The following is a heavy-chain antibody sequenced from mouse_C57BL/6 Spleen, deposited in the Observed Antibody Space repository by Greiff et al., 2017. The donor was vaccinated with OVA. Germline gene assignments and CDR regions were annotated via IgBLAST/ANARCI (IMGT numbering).Heavy chain of an antibody. CDR2: ISRGSSTT. J-gene: IGHJ3*01. CDR1: GFTFTDYG. V-gene: IGHV5-17*01. Sequence: EVKLQESGGGLVKPGGSLKLSCAASGFTFTDYGMHWVRQAPEKGLEWVAYISRGSSTTYYADTVKGRFTISRANATNTLFLQMTSLRSEDTAMYYCARNGFAYWGQGTLVTVSA. CDR3: ARNGFAY.